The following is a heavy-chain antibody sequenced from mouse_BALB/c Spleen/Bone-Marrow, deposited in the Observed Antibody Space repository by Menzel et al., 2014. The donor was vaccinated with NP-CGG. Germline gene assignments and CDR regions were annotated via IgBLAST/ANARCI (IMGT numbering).Heavy chain of an antibody. V-gene: IGHV5-17*02. CDR3: ARGITTGFAY. CDR2: ISSGSSTI. Sequence: EVNLVESGGGLVQPGGSRKLSCAASGFTFGSFGMHWVRQAPEKGLEWVAYISSGSSTIYYADTVKGRFTISRDNPKNTLFLQMTSLRSEDTAMYYCARGITTGFAYWGQGTLVTVSA. J-gene: IGHJ3*01. D-gene: IGHD2-4*01. CDR1: GFTFGSFG.